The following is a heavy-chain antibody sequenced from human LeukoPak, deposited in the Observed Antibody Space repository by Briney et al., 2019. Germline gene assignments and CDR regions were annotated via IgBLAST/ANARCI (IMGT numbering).Heavy chain of an antibody. D-gene: IGHD4-17*01. J-gene: IGHJ5*02. CDR1: GYTFTSYY. CDR2: INPSGGST. V-gene: IGHV1-46*01. CDR3: ARDSMDYGDYPGNWFDP. Sequence: ASVKVSCKASGYTFTSYYMHWVRQAPGQGLEWMGIINPSGGSTSYAQKFQGRVTMTRDMSTSTVYMELSSLRSEDTAVYYCARDSMDYGDYPGNWFDPWGRGTLVTVSS.